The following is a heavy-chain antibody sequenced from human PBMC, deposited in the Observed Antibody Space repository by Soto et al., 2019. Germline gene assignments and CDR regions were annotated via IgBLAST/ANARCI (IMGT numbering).Heavy chain of an antibody. D-gene: IGHD6-6*01. CDR3: ARARLSNGDPNIYFFFGLDV. CDR1: GDMFRNSA. Sequence: QVLLMQSGAEVKRPGSSVKLSCKASGDMFRNSAFTWVRQAPGQGLEWMGVIVPLFRKVIAAKKSQGRVTFTAEESTSTLYLELSRLTSEDTAVYYCARARLSNGDPNIYFFFGLDVWGQGTTVT. CDR2: IVPLFRKV. J-gene: IGHJ6*02. V-gene: IGHV1-69*01.